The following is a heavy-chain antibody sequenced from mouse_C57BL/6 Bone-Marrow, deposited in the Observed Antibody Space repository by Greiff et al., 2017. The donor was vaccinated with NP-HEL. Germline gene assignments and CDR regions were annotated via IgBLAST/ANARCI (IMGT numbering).Heavy chain of an antibody. CDR1: GYTFTDYE. V-gene: IGHV1-15*01. CDR3: TRGGDPYYFDY. D-gene: IGHD3-3*01. Sequence: QVQLQQSGADLVRPGASVTLSCKASGYTFTDYEMHWVKQTPVHGLEWIGAIDPETGGTAYNQKFKGKAILTADKSSSTAYMELRSLTSEDSAVYYCTRGGDPYYFDYWGQGTTLTVSS. CDR2: IDPETGGT. J-gene: IGHJ2*01.